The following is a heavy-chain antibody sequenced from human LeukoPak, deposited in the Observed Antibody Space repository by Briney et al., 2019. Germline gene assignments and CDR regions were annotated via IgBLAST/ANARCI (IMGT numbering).Heavy chain of an antibody. D-gene: IGHD3-22*01. J-gene: IGHJ6*03. CDR3: ARDLAPYNYYDSSGYYANTYYYYMDV. CDR2: TYYRSKWYN. Sequence: SQTLSLTCALSGDSVSINSAAWNWIRQSPSRGLEWLGRTYYRSKWYNDYAVSVKSRITINPDTSKNQFSLQLNSVTPEDTAVYYCARDLAPYNYYDSSGYYANTYYYYMDVWGKGTTVTVSS. V-gene: IGHV6-1*01. CDR1: GDSVSINSAA.